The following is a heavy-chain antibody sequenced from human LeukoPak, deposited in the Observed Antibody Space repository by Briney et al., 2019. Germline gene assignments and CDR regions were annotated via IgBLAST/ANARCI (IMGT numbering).Heavy chain of an antibody. Sequence: GESLKISCQGSGYSFSGYWIGWVRQMPGKGLEWMGIIYPGDSDARYSPSFQGQVTISVDKSISTAYLQWSSLKASDTAIYYCARPYSSTSIAGAWSYWGQGTLVTVSS. CDR2: IYPGDSDA. CDR1: GYSFSGYW. CDR3: ARPYSSTSIAGAWSY. V-gene: IGHV5-51*01. D-gene: IGHD6-6*01. J-gene: IGHJ4*02.